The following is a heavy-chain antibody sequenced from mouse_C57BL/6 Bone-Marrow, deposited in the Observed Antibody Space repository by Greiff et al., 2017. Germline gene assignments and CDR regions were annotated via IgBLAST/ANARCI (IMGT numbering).Heavy chain of an antibody. V-gene: IGHV1-69*01. CDR3: ARGTVVGYWYFDG. CDR2: IDPSDSYT. D-gene: IGHD1-1*01. J-gene: IGHJ1*03. CDR1: GYTFTSYW. Sequence: QVQLQQPGAELVMPGASVKLSCKASGYTFTSYWMHWVKQRPGQGLEWIGEIDPSDSYTNYNQKFKGKSTLTVDKSSSTAYMQLSSLTSEDSAVYYCARGTVVGYWYFDGWGTGTTVTVAS.